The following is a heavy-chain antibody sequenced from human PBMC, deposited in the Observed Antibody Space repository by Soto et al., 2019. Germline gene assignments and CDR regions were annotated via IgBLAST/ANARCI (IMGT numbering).Heavy chain of an antibody. V-gene: IGHV3-30*18. Sequence: QVQLVESGGGVVQPGRSLRLSCAAPGFTFSSSGMHWVRQAPGKGLEWVALISYDGSNKYYADSVKGRFTISRDDSKNTLYLQMNSLRAEDTAMYYCAKDNPTTAYWGQGTLVTVSS. CDR1: GFTFSSSG. D-gene: IGHD5-12*01. J-gene: IGHJ4*02. CDR2: ISYDGSNK. CDR3: AKDNPTTAY.